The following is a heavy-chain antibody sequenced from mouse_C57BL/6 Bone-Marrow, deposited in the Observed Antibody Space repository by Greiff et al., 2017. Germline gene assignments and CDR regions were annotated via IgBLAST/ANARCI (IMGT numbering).Heavy chain of an antibody. V-gene: IGHV1-69*01. CDR1: GYTFTSYW. D-gene: IGHD2-2*01. CDR3: ARFGYD. Sequence: QVQLQQPGAELVMPGASVKLSCKASGYTFTSYWMHWVKQRPGQGLEWIGEIDPSDSYTNYNQKFKGKSTLTVDKSSSTANMQLSSLTSEDSGVYYCARFGYDWGQGTLITVSA. J-gene: IGHJ3*01. CDR2: IDPSDSYT.